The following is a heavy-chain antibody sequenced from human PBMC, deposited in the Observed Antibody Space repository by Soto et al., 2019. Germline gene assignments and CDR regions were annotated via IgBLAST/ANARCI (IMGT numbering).Heavy chain of an antibody. CDR2: ISGSGGST. CDR1: GFTFSSYA. Sequence: GGSLRLSCAASGFTFSSYAMSWVRQAPGKGPEWVSAISGSGGSTYYADSVKGRFTISRDNSKNTLYLQMNSLRAEDTAVYYCAKGPNWGWFGELLYNEEDWGQGTLVTVS. D-gene: IGHD3-10*01. J-gene: IGHJ4*02. V-gene: IGHV3-23*01. CDR3: AKGPNWGWFGELLYNEED.